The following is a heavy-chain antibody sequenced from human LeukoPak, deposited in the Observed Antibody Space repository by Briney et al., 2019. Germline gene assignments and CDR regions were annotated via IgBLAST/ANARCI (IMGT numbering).Heavy chain of an antibody. CDR2: INLSGST. CDR1: GGSFSGYY. D-gene: IGHD2-2*01. CDR3: ARGNCSSTSCYRYFDY. Sequence: SETLSLTCAVYGGSFSGYYWSGIRQPPGKGLEWIGEINLSGSTNYNPSLKSRVTISVDTSKNQFSLKLSSVTAADTAVYYCARGNCSSTSCYRYFDYWGQGTLVTVSS. V-gene: IGHV4-34*01. J-gene: IGHJ4*02.